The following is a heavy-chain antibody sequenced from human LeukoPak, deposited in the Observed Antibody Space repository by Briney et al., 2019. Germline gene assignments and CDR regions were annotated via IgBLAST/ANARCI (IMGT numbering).Heavy chain of an antibody. CDR1: GFTFSSYW. CDR2: INSDGGST. V-gene: IGHV3-74*01. Sequence: GGSLRLSCAASGFTFSSYWMHWVRQAPGKGLVWVSRINSDGGSTSYADSVKGRFTISRDNAKNTLYLQMNSLRAEDTAVYYCARDGPSYYYDSSGYYTWGQGTLVTVSS. D-gene: IGHD3-22*01. CDR3: ARDGPSYYYDSSGYYT. J-gene: IGHJ5*02.